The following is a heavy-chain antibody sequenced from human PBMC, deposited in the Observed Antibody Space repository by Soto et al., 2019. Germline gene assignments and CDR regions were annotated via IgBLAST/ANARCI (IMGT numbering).Heavy chain of an antibody. Sequence: SETLSLTCTVSGGSISSYYWSWIRQPAGKGLEWIGRIYTSRSTNYNPSLKSRVTMSVXXXXXXFXLXLXXXTAAXTSVYVCARDLVVTATTNTDWFDPWGQATLVTVS. CDR3: ARDLVVTATTNTDWFDP. V-gene: IGHV4-4*07. CDR1: GGSISSYY. CDR2: IYTSRST. D-gene: IGHD1-7*01. J-gene: IGHJ5*02.